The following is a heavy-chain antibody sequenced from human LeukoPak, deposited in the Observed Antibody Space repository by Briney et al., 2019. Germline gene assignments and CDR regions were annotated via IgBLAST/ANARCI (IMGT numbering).Heavy chain of an antibody. D-gene: IGHD6-6*01. CDR1: GGSISSGSYY. Sequence: SETLSLTCTVSGGSISSGSYYWSWIRQPAGKGLEWIGRTYTSGSTNYNPSLKSRVTISVDTSKNQFSLKLSSVTAADTAVYYCARDSEYSSSLGAFDYWGQGTLVTVSS. J-gene: IGHJ4*02. CDR3: ARDSEYSSSLGAFDY. CDR2: TYTSGST. V-gene: IGHV4-61*02.